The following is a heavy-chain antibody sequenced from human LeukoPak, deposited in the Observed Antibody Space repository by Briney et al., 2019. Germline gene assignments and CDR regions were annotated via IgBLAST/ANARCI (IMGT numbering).Heavy chain of an antibody. CDR2: ISSSGSTI. V-gene: IGHV3-48*03. CDR1: RFTFSSYE. CDR3: EGSSGWYWYFDL. J-gene: IGHJ2*01. D-gene: IGHD6-19*01. Sequence: GGSLRLSCAASRFTFSSYEMNWVRQAPGKGLEWVSYISSSGSTIYYADSVKGRFTISRDNAKNSLYLQMNSLRAEDTAVYYCEGSSGWYWYFDLWGRGTLVTVSS.